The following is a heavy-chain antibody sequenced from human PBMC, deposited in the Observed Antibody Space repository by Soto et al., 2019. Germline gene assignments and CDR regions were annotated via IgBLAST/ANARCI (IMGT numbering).Heavy chain of an antibody. V-gene: IGHV4-59*01. Sequence: SETLSLTCTVSGGSISSYYWSWIRQPPGKGLEWIGYIYYSGSTNYNPSLKSRVTISVDTSKNQFSLKLSSVTAADTAVYYCARDQLGYYDFWSGLGKTNYYYYYGMDVWGQGTTVTVSS. CDR3: ARDQLGYYDFWSGLGKTNYYYYYGMDV. CDR2: IYYSGST. CDR1: GGSISSYY. J-gene: IGHJ6*02. D-gene: IGHD3-3*01.